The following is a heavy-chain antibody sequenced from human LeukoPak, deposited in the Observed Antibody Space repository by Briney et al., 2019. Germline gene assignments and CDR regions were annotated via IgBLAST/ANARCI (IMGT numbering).Heavy chain of an antibody. J-gene: IGHJ4*02. CDR3: AISGILAYCGGDCYYYFDY. CDR1: GFTFSSYA. V-gene: IGHV3-23*01. Sequence: PGGSLRLSCAASGFTFSSYAMSWVRQAPGKGLEWVSGISGSGGSTYYADSVKGRFTISRDNSKNTLYLQMNSLRAEDTAVYYCAISGILAYCGGDCYYYFDYWGQGTLVTVSS. CDR2: ISGSGGST. D-gene: IGHD2-21*02.